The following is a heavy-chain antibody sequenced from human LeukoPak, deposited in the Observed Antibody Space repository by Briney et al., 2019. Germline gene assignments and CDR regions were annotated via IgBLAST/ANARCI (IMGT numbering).Heavy chain of an antibody. CDR1: GYTFSSYG. D-gene: IGHD3-10*01. CDR3: ARDSPDGSGTYYNDSPDY. CDR2: ISAYNGNT. J-gene: IGHJ4*02. Sequence: ASVKVSCKASGYTFSSYGISWVRQAPGQGLEWMVWISAYNGNTNYRQKLQGRVTMTTDTSTNTAYMDLRSLRSDDTAIYYCARDSPDGSGTYYNDSPDYWGQGTLVTVSS. V-gene: IGHV1-18*01.